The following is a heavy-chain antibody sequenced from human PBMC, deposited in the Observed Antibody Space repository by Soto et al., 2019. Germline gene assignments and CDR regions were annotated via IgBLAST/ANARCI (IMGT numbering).Heavy chain of an antibody. V-gene: IGHV3-48*03. J-gene: IGHJ6*02. Sequence: PGGSLRLSCAASGFTFSSYEMNWVRQAPGKGLEWVSYISSSGSTIYYADSVKGRFTISRDNAKNSLYLQMNSLRAEDTAVYYCARDHHDSGAYYYGMDVWGQGTTVTVSS. D-gene: IGHD1-26*01. CDR1: GFTFSSYE. CDR3: ARDHHDSGAYYYGMDV. CDR2: ISSSGSTI.